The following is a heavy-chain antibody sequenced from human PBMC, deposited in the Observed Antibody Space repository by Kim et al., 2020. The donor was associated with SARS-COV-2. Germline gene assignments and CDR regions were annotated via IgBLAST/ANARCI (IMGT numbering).Heavy chain of an antibody. J-gene: IGHJ2*01. CDR1: GFTFTNAW. CDR3: TTGAGGYF. CDR2: IKSKSHGETT. V-gene: IGHV3-15*01. D-gene: IGHD6-13*01. Sequence: GGSLRLSCVASGFTFTSGFTFTNAWMHWVRQAPGKGLEWVGRIKSKSHGETTDYTAPVKGRFIISRDDSKKTEFLKMNSLKAEDTAVYYCTTGAGGYF.